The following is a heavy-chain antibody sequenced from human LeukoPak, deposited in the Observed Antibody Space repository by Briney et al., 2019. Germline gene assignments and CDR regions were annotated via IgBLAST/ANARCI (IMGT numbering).Heavy chain of an antibody. J-gene: IGHJ4*02. D-gene: IGHD6-6*01. Sequence: GGSLRLSCAASGFTFSSYAMSCVRQSPGKGLEWVSEISVSVGSTYYADSVKGRFAISRDNSKSTLYLQMNSLRAEDTAVYYCAKDLSSSHVSEYFDYWGQGTLVTVSS. CDR1: GFTFSSYA. CDR3: AKDLSSSHVSEYFDY. CDR2: ISVSVGST. V-gene: IGHV3-23*01.